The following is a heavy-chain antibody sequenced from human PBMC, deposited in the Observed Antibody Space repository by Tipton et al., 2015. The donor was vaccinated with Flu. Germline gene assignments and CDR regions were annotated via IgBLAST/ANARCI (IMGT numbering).Heavy chain of an antibody. Sequence: LRLSCTVSGGSISSGGAYWTWIRQRPGKGLEWIGGIYYSGSTYYNPSLESRVAMSVDTSKNQFSLRLTSVTAADTAVYYCARDRGFGGGMTYDYFAMDVWGQGTTVTVSS. V-gene: IGHV4-31*02. CDR1: GGSISSGGAY. D-gene: IGHD3-10*01. J-gene: IGHJ6*02. CDR3: ARDRGFGGGMTYDYFAMDV. CDR2: IYYSGST.